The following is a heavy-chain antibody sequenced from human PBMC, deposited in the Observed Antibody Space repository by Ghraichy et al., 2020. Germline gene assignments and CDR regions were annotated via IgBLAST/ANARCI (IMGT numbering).Heavy chain of an antibody. CDR3: AMGQGDPLLGADY. Sequence: SETLSLTCTVSGGSISSYHWSWIRQPPGKGLEWLGYVYYSGSTNYNPSLKSRVTMSVDTSKNQFSLKMSSVTVADTAVYYCAMGQGDPLLGADYWGQGTLVTVSS. CDR1: GGSISSYH. J-gene: IGHJ4*02. V-gene: IGHV4-59*01. D-gene: IGHD2-21*02. CDR2: VYYSGST.